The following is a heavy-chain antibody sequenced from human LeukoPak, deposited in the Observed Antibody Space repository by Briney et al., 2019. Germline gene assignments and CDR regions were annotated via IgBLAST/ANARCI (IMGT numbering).Heavy chain of an antibody. CDR2: IYYSGST. V-gene: IGHV4-61*08. J-gene: IGHJ3*02. Sequence: SETLSLTCTVSGGSISSGGYYWSWIRQHPGKGLEWSGYIYYSGSTNYNPSLKSRVTISVDTSKNQFSLKLSSVTAADTAVYYCARRMSIAAAGIDAFDIWGQGTMVTVSS. D-gene: IGHD6-13*01. CDR1: GGSISSGGYY. CDR3: ARRMSIAAAGIDAFDI.